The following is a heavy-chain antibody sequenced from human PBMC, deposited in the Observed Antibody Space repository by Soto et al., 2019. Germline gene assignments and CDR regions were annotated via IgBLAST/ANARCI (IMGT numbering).Heavy chain of an antibody. CDR1: GGSISSSNW. CDR3: ARVWCSSTSCYAAGMDV. J-gene: IGHJ6*02. Sequence: QVQLQESGPGLVKPSGTLSLTCAVSGGSISSSNWWSWVRQPPGKGLDWIGEIYHSGSTNYNPSLKRRVTISVDKSKNQFSLKLSSVTAADTAVYYCARVWCSSTSCYAAGMDVWGQGTTVTVSS. D-gene: IGHD2-2*01. CDR2: IYHSGST. V-gene: IGHV4-4*02.